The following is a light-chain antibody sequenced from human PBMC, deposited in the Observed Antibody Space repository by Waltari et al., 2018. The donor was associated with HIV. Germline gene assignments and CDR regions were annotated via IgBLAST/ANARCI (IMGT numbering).Light chain of an antibody. J-gene: IGLJ1*01. CDR1: TRHVGFYAS. V-gene: IGLV2-11*01. CDR3: CAYAAGHVSYV. CDR2: DDN. Sequence: QSALTQPPSVSVPTGQSVSLPCPGTTRHVGFYASVCWYQQYPGKAPKLFIFDDNQRPSGVPERFSGSKSGNTASLTISGLQTEDEADYFCCAYAAGHVSYVFGNGTAVAVL.